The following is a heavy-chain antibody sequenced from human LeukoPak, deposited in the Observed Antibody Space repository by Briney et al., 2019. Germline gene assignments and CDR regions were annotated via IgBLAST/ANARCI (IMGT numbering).Heavy chain of an antibody. Sequence: GGSLRLSCAASGFRFSGYLMSWVRQAPGKGLEWVANIRQDGSEKYYVDSVKGRFTISRDNAKNSLYLQMNTLRAEDTAVYYCAKIYDYYSFDYWGQGTLVTVSS. D-gene: IGHD5/OR15-5a*01. J-gene: IGHJ4*02. CDR3: AKIYDYYSFDY. CDR1: GFRFSGYL. V-gene: IGHV3-7*01. CDR2: IRQDGSEK.